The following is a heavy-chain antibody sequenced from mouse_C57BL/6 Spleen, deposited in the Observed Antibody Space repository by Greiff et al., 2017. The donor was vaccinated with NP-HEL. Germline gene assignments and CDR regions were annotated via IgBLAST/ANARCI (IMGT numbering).Heavy chain of an antibody. J-gene: IGHJ4*01. Sequence: QVQLQQSGPGLVQPSQSLSITCIVSGFSLTSYGVHWVRQSPGKGLEWLGVIWSGGSTDYNAAFISRLSISKDNSKSQVFFKMNSLQADDTAIYYCARGLLYAMDYWGQGTSVTVSS. CDR1: GFSLTSYG. V-gene: IGHV2-2*01. CDR3: ARGLLYAMDY. CDR2: IWSGGST. D-gene: IGHD3-1*01.